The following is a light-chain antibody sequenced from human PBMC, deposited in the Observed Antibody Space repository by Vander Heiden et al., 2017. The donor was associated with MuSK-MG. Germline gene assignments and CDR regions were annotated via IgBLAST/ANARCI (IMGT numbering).Light chain of an antibody. CDR2: DAS. Sequence: DVKMHPSPSTLSGSVGERVTITCQASQGISNYLNWYQQKPGKAPKLLIYDASNMETGIPARFSGSGSGTDFTFTISSLQSEDIATYFCQQYDNLPAYTFGQGTKLEIK. V-gene: IGKV1-33*01. CDR1: QGISNY. J-gene: IGKJ2*01. CDR3: QQYDNLPAYT.